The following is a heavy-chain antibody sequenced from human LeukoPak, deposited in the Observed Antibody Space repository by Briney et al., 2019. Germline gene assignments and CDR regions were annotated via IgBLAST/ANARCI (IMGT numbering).Heavy chain of an antibody. V-gene: IGHV3-15*01. CDR3: TTGDTPRY. J-gene: IGHJ4*02. Sequence: XWVGRIKSKTYGGKTDYAAPVKRRFTISRDDSKNTLYLQMNSLKTEDTAVYYCTTGDTPRYWGQGTLVTVSS. CDR2: IKSKTYGGKT.